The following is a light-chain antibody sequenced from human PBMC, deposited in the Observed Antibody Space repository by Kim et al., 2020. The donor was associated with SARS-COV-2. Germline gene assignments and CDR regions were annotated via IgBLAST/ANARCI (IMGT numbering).Light chain of an antibody. V-gene: IGLV7-43*01. J-gene: IGLJ3*02. CDR3: LLFCRHTGV. CDR1: TGAVTNAYW. CDR2: DTN. Sequence: QAVVTQDPSLTVSPGGTVTLTCASNTGAVTNAYWPNWFQQKPGQPPRSLIYDTNSRHPWTPARFSGSLIGDQAALTLSGIQPEDEAEYCCLLFCRHTGVFGGGTKVAVL.